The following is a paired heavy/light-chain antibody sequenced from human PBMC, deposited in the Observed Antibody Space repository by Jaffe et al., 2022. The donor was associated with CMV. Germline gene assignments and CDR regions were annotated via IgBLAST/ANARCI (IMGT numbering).Light chain of an antibody. CDR3: HQYGSSESWT. J-gene: IGKJ1*01. CDR1: QSVSSSY. Sequence: EIVLTQSPGTLSLSPGERATLSCRASQSVSSSYLAWYQQKPGQAPRLLIYGASTRATGIPDRFSGSGSGTDFTLTISRLEPEDFAVYYCHQYGSSESWTFGQGTKVEIK. V-gene: IGKV3-20*01. CDR2: GAS.
Heavy chain of an antibody. CDR2: ISAYNGNT. V-gene: IGHV1-18*01. Sequence: QVQLVQSGAEVKKPGASVKVSCKASGYTFTSYGLSWVRQAPGQGLEWMGWISAYNGNTNYAQKLQGRVTMTTDTSTSTAYMELRSLRSDDTAVYYCARARGWNYVGENWFDPWGQGTLVTVSS. CDR3: ARARGWNYVGENWFDP. D-gene: IGHD1-7*01. J-gene: IGHJ5*02. CDR1: GYTFTSYG.